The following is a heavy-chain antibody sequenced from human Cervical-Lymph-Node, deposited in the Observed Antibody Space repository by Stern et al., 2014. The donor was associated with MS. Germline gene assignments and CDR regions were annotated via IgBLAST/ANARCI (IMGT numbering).Heavy chain of an antibody. CDR1: GGSIRSGGYY. J-gene: IGHJ4*02. CDR2: IYDSGST. CDR3: VREEQLGNLDY. V-gene: IGHV4-31*03. D-gene: IGHD6-6*01. Sequence: QVQLQQSGPGLVKPSQTLSLTCTVSGGSIRSGGYYWSWIRQHPGKGLEGIGYIYDSGSTSYNPSLKSRVTISLDTSKNQFSLKLSSVTAADTAVYYCVREEQLGNLDYWGQGTLVTVSS.